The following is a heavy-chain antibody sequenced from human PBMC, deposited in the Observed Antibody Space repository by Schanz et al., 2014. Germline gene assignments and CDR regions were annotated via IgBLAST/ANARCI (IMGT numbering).Heavy chain of an antibody. J-gene: IGHJ4*02. CDR3: AKQIHYDILTVTRN. Sequence: QAQLMESGGGVVQPGTSLILSCSVSGFSLNTYGIHWFRQPAGKGLEWVAVIWSDGSTKYYADSVKGRFTISRDNSENTLYLQMNSLSADDTAVYYCAKQIHYDILTVTRNWGQGALVTVSS. V-gene: IGHV3-33*06. CDR2: IWSDGSTK. CDR1: GFSLNTYG. D-gene: IGHD3-9*01.